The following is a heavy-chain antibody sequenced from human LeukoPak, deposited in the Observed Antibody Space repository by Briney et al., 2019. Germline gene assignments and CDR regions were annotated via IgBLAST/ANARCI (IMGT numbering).Heavy chain of an antibody. D-gene: IGHD3-16*01. J-gene: IGHJ3*02. CDR1: GFTFSSYD. V-gene: IGHV3-13*04. CDR3: ARTSKVTSVMDI. CDR2: IDTAGNT. Sequence: GGSLRLSCAASGFTFSSYDMHWVRQATGKGLELVSAIDTAGNTFYPGSVKGRCTISRENAKDSLYLQMNNVRAGDTALYFCARTSKVTSVMDIWGQGTMVTVSS.